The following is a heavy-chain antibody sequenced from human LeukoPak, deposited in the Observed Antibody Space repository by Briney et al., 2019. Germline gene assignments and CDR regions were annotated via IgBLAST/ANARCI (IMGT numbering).Heavy chain of an antibody. CDR2: ISWNSGSI. CDR1: GFTFDDYA. Sequence: GGSLRLSCAASGFTFDDYAMHWVRQAPGKGLEWVSGISWNSGSIGYADSVKGRFTISRDNAKNSLYLQMNSLRAEDTALYYCAKVAEGFDPWGQGTLVTVSS. CDR3: AKVAEGFDP. V-gene: IGHV3-9*01. J-gene: IGHJ5*02.